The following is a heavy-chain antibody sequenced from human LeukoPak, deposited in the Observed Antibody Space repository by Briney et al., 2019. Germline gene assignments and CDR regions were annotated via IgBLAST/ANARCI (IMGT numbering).Heavy chain of an antibody. CDR3: AKDRNPYCSSTSCYDGWFDY. J-gene: IGHJ4*02. V-gene: IGHV3-30*18. D-gene: IGHD2-2*01. CDR2: ISYDGSNK. CDR1: GFPFSSYW. Sequence: GGSLRLSCVASGFPFSSYWMTWVRQAPGKGLEWVAVISYDGSNKYYADSVKGRFTISRDNSKNTLYLQMNSLRAEDTAVYYCAKDRNPYCSSTSCYDGWFDYWGQGTLVTVSS.